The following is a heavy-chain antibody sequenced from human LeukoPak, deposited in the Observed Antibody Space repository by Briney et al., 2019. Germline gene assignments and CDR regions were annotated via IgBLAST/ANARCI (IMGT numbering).Heavy chain of an antibody. Sequence: SETLSLTCTVSGGSISRGGYYWSWIRQHPGKGLEWIGYMYYSGSTYYNPSLKSRLTISVDTSKNQFSLKLSSVTAADTAVYYCARAPRITMVRGVINAFDIWGQGTMVTVSS. D-gene: IGHD3-10*01. V-gene: IGHV4-31*03. CDR2: MYYSGST. CDR3: ARAPRITMVRGVINAFDI. J-gene: IGHJ3*02. CDR1: GGSISRGGYY.